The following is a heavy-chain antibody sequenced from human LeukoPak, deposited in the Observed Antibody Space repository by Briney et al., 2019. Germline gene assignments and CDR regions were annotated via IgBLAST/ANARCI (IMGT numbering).Heavy chain of an antibody. CDR3: ARGLVHDTSGYYSDY. D-gene: IGHD3-22*01. CDR1: GFTFNAFW. J-gene: IGHJ4*02. Sequence: GGSLRLSCAASGFTFNAFWMHWVRQAPGKGLVWVSRINSDGSSIAYADSVKGRFTISRDNAKNTLYLQMNGLKAEDAAVYYCARGLVHDTSGYYSDYWGQGTLVTVSS. CDR2: INSDGSSI. V-gene: IGHV3-74*01.